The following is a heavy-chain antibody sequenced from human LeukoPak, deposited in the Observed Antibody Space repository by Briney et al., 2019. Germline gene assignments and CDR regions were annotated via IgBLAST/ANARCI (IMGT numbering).Heavy chain of an antibody. D-gene: IGHD2/OR15-2a*01. CDR1: GGTFSSYA. CDR2: IIPIFGTA. CDR3: ASVSYDAFDI. J-gene: IGHJ3*02. V-gene: IGHV1-69*05. Sequence: GSSVKVSCKASGGTFSSYAISWVRQAPGQGLEWMGVIIPIFGTANYAQKFQGRVTITTDESTSTAYMELSSLRSEDTAVYYCASVSYDAFDIWGQGTMVTVSS.